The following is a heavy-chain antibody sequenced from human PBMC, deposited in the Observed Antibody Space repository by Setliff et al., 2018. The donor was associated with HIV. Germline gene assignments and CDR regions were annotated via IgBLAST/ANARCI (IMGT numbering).Heavy chain of an antibody. Sequence: PSETLSLTCSVSGGPIDNYYWSWIRQPPGKGLEWIGTLYCNGNTNSNPSLKSRVTISVDTSKNQFSLKLSSVTAADTAVYYCARDQRLSYWGQGTLVTVSS. CDR2: LYCNGNT. CDR1: GGPIDNYY. CDR3: ARDQRLSY. V-gene: IGHV4-59*12. J-gene: IGHJ4*02.